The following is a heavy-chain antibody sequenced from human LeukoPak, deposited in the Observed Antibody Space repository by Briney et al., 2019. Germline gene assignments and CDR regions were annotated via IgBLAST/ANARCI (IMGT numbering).Heavy chain of an antibody. Sequence: GGSLRLSCTASGFTFGDYAMSWFRQAPGKGLEWVGFIRSKAYGGTTEYAASVKGRFTISRDDSKSIAYLQMNSLKTEDTAVYYCTITWIQLSEFDYWGQGTLVTVSS. D-gene: IGHD5-18*01. V-gene: IGHV3-49*03. J-gene: IGHJ4*02. CDR1: GFTFGDYA. CDR2: IRSKAYGGTT. CDR3: TITWIQLSEFDY.